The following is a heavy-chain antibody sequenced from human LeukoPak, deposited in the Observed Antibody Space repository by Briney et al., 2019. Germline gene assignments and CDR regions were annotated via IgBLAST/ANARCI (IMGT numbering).Heavy chain of an antibody. Sequence: GGSLRLSCAASGFTFSSYGMHWVRQAPGKGLEWVAVIWYDGSNKYYADSVKGRFTISRDNSKNTLYLQMNSLRAEDTAVYYCARTDSSGYYYHFDYWGQGTLVTVSS. CDR1: GFTFSSYG. V-gene: IGHV3-33*01. CDR2: IWYDGSNK. J-gene: IGHJ4*02. D-gene: IGHD3-22*01. CDR3: ARTDSSGYYYHFDY.